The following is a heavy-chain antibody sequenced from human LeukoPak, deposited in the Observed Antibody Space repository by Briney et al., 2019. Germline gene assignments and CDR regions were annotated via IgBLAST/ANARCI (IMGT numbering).Heavy chain of an antibody. CDR3: ARTFRSGRAFNY. CDR2: IYYSGST. V-gene: IGHV4-31*03. Sequence: SETLSLTCTVSGGSISSGDYYWSWIRQYPGKGLEWIGSIYYSGSTDYNPSLKSRVTISVDTSKNQLSLKLSSVTAADTAVYYCARTFRSGRAFNYWGQGTLVTVSS. CDR1: GGSISSGDYY. J-gene: IGHJ4*02. D-gene: IGHD3-3*01.